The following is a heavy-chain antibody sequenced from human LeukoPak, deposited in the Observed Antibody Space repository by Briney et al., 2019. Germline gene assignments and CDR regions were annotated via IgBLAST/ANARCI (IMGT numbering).Heavy chain of an antibody. V-gene: IGHV4-4*02. CDR1: GGSITSNNW. J-gene: IGHJ4*02. D-gene: IGHD4-23*01. CDR2: IYHSGST. Sequence: SETLSLTCAVSGGSITSNNWWSWVRQPPGKGLEWIGEIYHSGSTNYNPSLKSRVTISVDTSKNQFSLKLSSVTAADTAVYYCARGQTTVVTPFDYWGQGTLVTVSS. CDR3: ARGQTTVVTPFDY.